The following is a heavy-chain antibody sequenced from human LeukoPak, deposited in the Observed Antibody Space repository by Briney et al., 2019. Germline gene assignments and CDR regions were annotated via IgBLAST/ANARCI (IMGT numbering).Heavy chain of an antibody. Sequence: GGSLRLSCAASGFTFSNYAMNWVRQAPGKGLEWVSYISSSSSTIYYADSVKGRFTISRDNAKNSLYLQMNSLRAEDTAVYYCARDLSSPMTNWFDPWGQGTLVTVSS. CDR2: ISSSSSTI. CDR1: GFTFSNYA. V-gene: IGHV3-48*04. D-gene: IGHD3-22*01. J-gene: IGHJ5*02. CDR3: ARDLSSPMTNWFDP.